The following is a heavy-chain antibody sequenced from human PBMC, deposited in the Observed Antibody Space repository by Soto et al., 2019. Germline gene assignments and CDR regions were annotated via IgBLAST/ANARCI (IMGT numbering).Heavy chain of an antibody. CDR3: ARDRGYPDSFDL. CDR2: IHYNGNT. J-gene: IGHJ3*01. CDR1: GGYISSYY. D-gene: IGHD3-10*01. V-gene: IGHV4-59*01. Sequence: SETLSLTCTVSGGYISSYYWSWIRQPPGRRLEWIGNIHYNGNTKYSPSLKSRVTMSVDTSKNHFSLKLISVTTADTAVYFCARDRGYPDSFDLWGQGTMVTVSS.